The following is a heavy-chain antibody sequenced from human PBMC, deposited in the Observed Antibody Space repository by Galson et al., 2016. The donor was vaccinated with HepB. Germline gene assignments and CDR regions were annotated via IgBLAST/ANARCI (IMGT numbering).Heavy chain of an antibody. CDR3: ATGGQWLVVYYFDP. CDR2: VWYDGGNK. Sequence: SLRLSCAASGFNFSTYGMHWVRQAPGKGLEWVAVVWYDGGNKYYADSVKGRFTISRDNAKNMVHLELNSLRAEDTAVYYCATGGQWLVVYYFDPWGQGALVTVSS. D-gene: IGHD6-19*01. CDR1: GFNFSTYG. J-gene: IGHJ5*02. V-gene: IGHV3-33*01.